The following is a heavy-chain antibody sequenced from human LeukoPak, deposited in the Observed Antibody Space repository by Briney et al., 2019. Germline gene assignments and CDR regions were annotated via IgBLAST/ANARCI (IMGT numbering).Heavy chain of an antibody. Sequence: GGSLRLSCAASGYTVSGNYMSWVRQAPGKGLEWVSVIYSGGSTYYADSVKGRFTISRDNSKNTLYLQMNSLRAEDTAVYYCARSDYEGAFDYWGQGTLVTVSS. J-gene: IGHJ4*02. CDR3: ARSDYEGAFDY. CDR2: IYSGGST. CDR1: GYTVSGNY. D-gene: IGHD4-17*01. V-gene: IGHV3-53*01.